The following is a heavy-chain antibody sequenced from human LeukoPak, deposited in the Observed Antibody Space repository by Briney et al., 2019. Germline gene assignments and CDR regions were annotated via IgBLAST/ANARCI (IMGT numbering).Heavy chain of an antibody. J-gene: IGHJ5*02. V-gene: IGHV1-8*01. CDR2: MNPNSGNT. CDR1: GYTFTSYD. D-gene: IGHD6-13*01. CDR3: AREYSSSWYVFDP. Sequence: GASVTVSCKASGYTFTSYDINLVRQATGQGIEWMGWMNPNSGNTGYAQKFQGRVTMTRITSISTAYMELSSLRSEDTAVYYCAREYSSSWYVFDPWGQGTLVTVSS.